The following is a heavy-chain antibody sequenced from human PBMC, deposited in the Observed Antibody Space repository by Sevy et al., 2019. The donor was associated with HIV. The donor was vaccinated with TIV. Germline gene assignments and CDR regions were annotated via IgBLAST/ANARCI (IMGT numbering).Heavy chain of an antibody. J-gene: IGHJ4*02. D-gene: IGHD2-21*02. V-gene: IGHV3-48*02. CDR3: ARDGTRLQY. Sequence: GGSLRLSCVVSGFMFSNFGMNWVRQVPGKGLEWVAYISGSGDPTKYAESVKGRFTVSRDNAQNELFLQMNSLRDDDTGVYFCARDGTRLQYWGQGTLVTVSS. CDR1: GFMFSNFG. CDR2: ISGSGDPT.